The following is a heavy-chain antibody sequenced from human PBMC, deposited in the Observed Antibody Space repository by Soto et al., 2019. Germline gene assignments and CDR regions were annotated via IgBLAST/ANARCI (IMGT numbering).Heavy chain of an antibody. D-gene: IGHD3-3*01. CDR2: IDTSSNKI. V-gene: IGHV3-11*01. CDR3: ASHYDMWSGYLSPVDY. Sequence: QVQLVESGGDLVKRGGSLRLSCAASGYTFSDYYMSWIRQAPGKGLEWISYIDTSSNKIYYADSVKGRFTISRDNAKNSRYLEMTSLRDEDTAVYYCASHYDMWSGYLSPVDYWGQGTLVTVSS. CDR1: GYTFSDYY. J-gene: IGHJ4*02.